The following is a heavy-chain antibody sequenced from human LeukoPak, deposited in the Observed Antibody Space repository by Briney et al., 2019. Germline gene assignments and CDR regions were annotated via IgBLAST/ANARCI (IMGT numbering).Heavy chain of an antibody. J-gene: IGHJ5*01. CDR1: GFTFSSYA. D-gene: IGHD6-13*01. CDR2: ISGNSVST. Sequence: PGGSLRLSCAASGFTFSSYAMSWVRQAPGKGLEWVSGISGNSVSTYYADSVKGRFTISRDNSKNTLFLQMSSLRAEDTAVYYCARAYSSSWYDFWGQGTLVPVSS. CDR3: ARAYSSSWYDF. V-gene: IGHV3-23*01.